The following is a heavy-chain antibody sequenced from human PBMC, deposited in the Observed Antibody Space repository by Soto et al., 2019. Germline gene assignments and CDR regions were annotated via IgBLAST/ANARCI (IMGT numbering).Heavy chain of an antibody. CDR3: ATSTLHTHYYYGMDV. CDR2: IVPLFRTT. J-gene: IGHJ6*02. CDR1: GGTFSSYA. Sequence: SVKVSCKTSGGTFSSYAISWVRQAPGQGLEWMGGIVPLFRTTNYVQKFQGRLTITADESTSTAYMELSSLRSEDTAVYYCATSTLHTHYYYGMDVWGQGTTVTVSS. V-gene: IGHV1-69*13.